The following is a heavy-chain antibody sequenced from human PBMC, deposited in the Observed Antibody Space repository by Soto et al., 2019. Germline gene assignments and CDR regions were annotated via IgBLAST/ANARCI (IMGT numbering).Heavy chain of an antibody. Sequence: GGSLRLSCAASGFIFSSYGIHWVRQAPGKGLEWVAVIWYDGINKYYADAVKGRFTISRDNSKDMVFLQMDSLRAEDSAVYYCARGIAARAAFDYWGQGTLVTVSS. CDR3: ARGIAARAAFDY. CDR1: GFIFSSYG. CDR2: IWYDGINK. D-gene: IGHD6-13*01. J-gene: IGHJ4*02. V-gene: IGHV3-33*01.